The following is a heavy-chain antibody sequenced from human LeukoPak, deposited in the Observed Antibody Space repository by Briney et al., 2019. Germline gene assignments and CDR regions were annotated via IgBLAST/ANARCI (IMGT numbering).Heavy chain of an antibody. CDR3: ARESSTSRRVRGFDY. CDR2: IYYSGST. D-gene: IGHD2-2*01. CDR1: GGSISSGGYY. J-gene: IGHJ4*02. V-gene: IGHV4-31*03. Sequence: PSETLSLTCTVSGGSISSGGYYWSWIRQHPGKGLEWIGYIYYSGSTYYNPSLKSRVIISVDTSKNQFSLKLSSVTAADTAVYYCARESSTSRRVRGFDYWGQGTLVTVSS.